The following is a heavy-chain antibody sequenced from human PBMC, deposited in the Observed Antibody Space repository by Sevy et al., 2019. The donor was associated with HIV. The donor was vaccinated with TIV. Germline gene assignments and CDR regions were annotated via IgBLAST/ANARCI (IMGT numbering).Heavy chain of an antibody. Sequence: ASVKVSCKASGYTFTSYGISWVRQAPGQGLEWMGWISAYNGNTNYAQKLQGRVTMTTDTSTGTAYMELRSLRYDETAVYYCARTPYYYDSSGYWYFDLWGRGTLVTVSS. J-gene: IGHJ2*01. CDR2: ISAYNGNT. CDR3: ARTPYYYDSSGYWYFDL. V-gene: IGHV1-18*04. CDR1: GYTFTSYG. D-gene: IGHD3-22*01.